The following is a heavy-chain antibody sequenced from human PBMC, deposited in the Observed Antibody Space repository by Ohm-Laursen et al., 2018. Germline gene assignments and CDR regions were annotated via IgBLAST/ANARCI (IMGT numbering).Heavy chain of an antibody. J-gene: IGHJ4*02. V-gene: IGHV4-59*08. D-gene: IGHD6-13*01. CDR3: ARTIAAAGKSVPHYFDY. CDR1: GGSISSYY. Sequence: GTLSLTCIVSGGSISSYYWSWIRQPPGQGLEWIGYIYYSGSTNYNPSLKSRVTISVDTSKNQFSLKLSSVTAADTAVYYCARTIAAAGKSVPHYFDYWGQGTLVTVSS. CDR2: IYYSGST.